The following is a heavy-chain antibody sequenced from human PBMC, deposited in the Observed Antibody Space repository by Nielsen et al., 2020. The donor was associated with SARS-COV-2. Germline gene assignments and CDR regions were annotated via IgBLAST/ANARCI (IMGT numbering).Heavy chain of an antibody. CDR2: FYHTGST. V-gene: IGHV4-59*08. CDR3: ARQNPLFSTSRPVDW. CDR1: TDSFSDYY. Sequence: SETLSLTCTVSTDSFSDYYWSWFRQPPGQRLEWIGYFYHTGSTRSNPSLKSRVSISGDTSKNQFSLELRSVTAADTAIYYCARQNPLFSTSRPVDWWGQGTRVTVTS. J-gene: IGHJ4*02. D-gene: IGHD6-6*01.